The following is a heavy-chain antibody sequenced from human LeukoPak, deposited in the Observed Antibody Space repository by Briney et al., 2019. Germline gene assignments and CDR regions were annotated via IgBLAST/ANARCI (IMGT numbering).Heavy chain of an antibody. CDR2: ISSDGSIA. V-gene: IGHV3-30*10. CDR3: AREGHSSGRAGFLDY. CDR1: GFSFSNFP. J-gene: IGHJ4*02. Sequence: GGSLRLSCAASGFSFSNFPMHWARQAPGRGLEWVAVISSDGSIASYIDSAKGRFTFSRDNSKNTLYLQMNSLRPEDTAVHFCAREGHSSGRAGFLDYWGQGSLVTVS. D-gene: IGHD6-19*01.